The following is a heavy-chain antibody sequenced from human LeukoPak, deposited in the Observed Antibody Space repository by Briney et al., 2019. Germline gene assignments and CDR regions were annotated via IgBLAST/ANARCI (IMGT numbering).Heavy chain of an antibody. CDR2: ISRSSESA. D-gene: IGHD4-17*01. Sequence: GGSLRLSCAASGFTFSSYGMSWVRQAPGKGLEWVSGISRSSESAYYADSVKGRFTISRDNAKNSLYLQMNSLRAEDTAVYYCARDPSGDYVGYYMDVWGKGTTVTVSS. CDR1: GFTFSSYG. V-gene: IGHV3-23*01. CDR3: ARDPSGDYVGYYMDV. J-gene: IGHJ6*03.